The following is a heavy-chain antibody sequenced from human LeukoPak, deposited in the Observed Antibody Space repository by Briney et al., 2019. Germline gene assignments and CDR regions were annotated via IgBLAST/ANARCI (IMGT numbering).Heavy chain of an antibody. J-gene: IGHJ4*02. D-gene: IGHD3-22*01. Sequence: PSETLSLTCTVSGGSISSYYWSWIRQPPGKGLEWIGYIYTSGSTNYNPSLKSRVTISVDTSKNQFSLKLSSVTAAGTAVYYCARHPGYYDSSGYYSWFDYWGQGTLVTVSS. CDR3: ARHPGYYDSSGYYSWFDY. CDR1: GGSISSYY. CDR2: IYTSGST. V-gene: IGHV4-4*09.